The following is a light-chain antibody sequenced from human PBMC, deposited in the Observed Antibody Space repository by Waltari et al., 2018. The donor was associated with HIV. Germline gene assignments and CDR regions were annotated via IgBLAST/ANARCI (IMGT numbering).Light chain of an antibody. Sequence: EIVLTQSPGTLSLSPGERATLPCSASQHISGSYLAWYQQKPGQAPRFLIYGASSRAAGIPDRFSGSGSGTDFTLTISRLEPEDFAVYYCQRYSTSPPYTFGQGTKLEI. CDR3: QRYSTSPPYT. CDR1: QHISGSY. V-gene: IGKV3-20*01. J-gene: IGKJ2*01. CDR2: GAS.